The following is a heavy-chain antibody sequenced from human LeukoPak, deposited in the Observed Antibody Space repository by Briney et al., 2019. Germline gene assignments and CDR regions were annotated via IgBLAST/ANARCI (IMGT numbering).Heavy chain of an antibody. V-gene: IGHV3-23*01. CDR1: GFTFSSYA. CDR3: AKGGYYDSSGINWFDP. CDR2: ISGSGGST. J-gene: IGHJ5*02. D-gene: IGHD3-22*01. Sequence: PGGSLRLSCAASGFTFSSYAMSWVRQAPGKGLEWVSAISGSGGSTYYADSVKGRFTISRDNSKNTLYLQMNSLRAEDTAVYYCAKGGYYDSSGINWFDPWGQGTLVTVSS.